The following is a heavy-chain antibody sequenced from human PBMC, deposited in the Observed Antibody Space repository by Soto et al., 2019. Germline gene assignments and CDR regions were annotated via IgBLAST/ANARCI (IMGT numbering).Heavy chain of an antibody. CDR3: ASVFGGSGSSEYYYYGMDV. CDR1: GYTFTSYG. D-gene: IGHD3-10*01. J-gene: IGHJ6*02. Sequence: QVQLVQSGAEVKKPGASVKVSCKASGYTFTSYGISWVRQAPGQGLEWMGWISAYNGNTNYAQKLQGRVTMTTDTSPSTAYMELRSLGSGDTAVYYCASVFGGSGSSEYYYYGMDVWGQGTTVTVSS. V-gene: IGHV1-18*01. CDR2: ISAYNGNT.